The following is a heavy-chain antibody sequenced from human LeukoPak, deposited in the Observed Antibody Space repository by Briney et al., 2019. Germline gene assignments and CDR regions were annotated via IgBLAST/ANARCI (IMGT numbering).Heavy chain of an antibody. V-gene: IGHV3-30*02. CDR1: GFTFSSYD. CDR2: IRYDGSNK. J-gene: IGHJ6*03. D-gene: IGHD6-19*01. CDR3: AKGSKAVLFTRDHYMDV. Sequence: QTWGSLRLSCAASGFTFSSYDIHWVRQAPGKGLEWVAFIRYDGSNKYYADSVRGRFTISRDNSKNTLYLQMNSLRAEDTAVYFCAKGSKAVLFTRDHYMDVWGKGTTVTTSS.